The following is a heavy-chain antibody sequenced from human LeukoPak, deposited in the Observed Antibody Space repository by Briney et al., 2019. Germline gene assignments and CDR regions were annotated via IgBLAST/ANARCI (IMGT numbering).Heavy chain of an antibody. CDR3: ARGGPSGSYHDY. J-gene: IGHJ4*02. Sequence: GGSLRLSCAASGFAFSSYEMNWVRQAPGKGLEWVSYISGSDNAIYYADSVKGRFTFSRDNAKNSLYLQMNSLRVEDTAVYYCARGGPSGSYHDYWGRGTLVTVSS. CDR2: ISGSDNAI. V-gene: IGHV3-48*03. CDR1: GFAFSSYE. D-gene: IGHD1-26*01.